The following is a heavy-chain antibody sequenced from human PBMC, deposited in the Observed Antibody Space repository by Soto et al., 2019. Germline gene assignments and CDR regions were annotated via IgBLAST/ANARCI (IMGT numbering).Heavy chain of an antibody. CDR2: IFWDYDK. CDR1: GFSLITNGVG. V-gene: IGHV2-5*02. CDR3: AHSAQWTDYFDY. J-gene: IGHJ4*02. Sequence: QITLKESGPTLVKPKQTLTLTCNFSGFSLITNGVGVGWIRQPPGKALEWLALIFWDYDKHYSPSLMNRLTITKDTSKSQVVLTMTNMDPVDTATYYCAHSAQWTDYFDYWGQGTLVTVPS. D-gene: IGHD6-19*01.